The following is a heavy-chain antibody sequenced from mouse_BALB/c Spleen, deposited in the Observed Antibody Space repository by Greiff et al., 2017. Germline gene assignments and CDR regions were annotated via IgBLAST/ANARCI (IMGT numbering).Heavy chain of an antibody. J-gene: IGHJ2*01. CDR3: TREDYGNYGGGFDY. V-gene: IGHV1-15*01. CDR1: GYTFTDYE. Sequence: VQLQQSGAELVRPGASVTLSCKASGYTFTDYEMHWVKQTPVHGLEWIGAIDPETGGTAYNQKFKGKATLTADKSSSTAYMELRSLTSEDSAVYYCTREDYGNYGGGFDYWGQGTTLTVSS. CDR2: IDPETGGT. D-gene: IGHD2-1*01.